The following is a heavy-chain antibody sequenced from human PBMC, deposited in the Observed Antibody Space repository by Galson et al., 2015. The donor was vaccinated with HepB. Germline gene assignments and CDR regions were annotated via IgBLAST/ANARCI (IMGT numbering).Heavy chain of an antibody. Sequence: QSGAEVKKPGESLKISCTGSGYNFANHWIGWVRQMPGKGLEWMGIIYPADSDTRYNPSFQGQVTISADKSISTAYLQWSSLKASDTAMYYCARPPSGDNAFDYWGQGTLVTVSS. CDR2: IYPADSDT. CDR1: GYNFANHW. V-gene: IGHV5-51*01. J-gene: IGHJ4*02. D-gene: IGHD5-24*01. CDR3: ARPPSGDNAFDY.